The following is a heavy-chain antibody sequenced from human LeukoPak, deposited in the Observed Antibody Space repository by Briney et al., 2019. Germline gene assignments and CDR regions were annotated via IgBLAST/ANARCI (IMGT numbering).Heavy chain of an antibody. CDR2: ISYDGSNK. D-gene: IGHD3-22*01. J-gene: IGHJ3*02. CDR3: AEERGGYYYDAFDI. CDR1: GFTFSSYG. Sequence: GGSLRLSCAASGFTFSSYGMHWVRQAPGKGLEWVAVISYDGSNKYYADSVKGRFTISRDNSKNTLYLQMNSLRAEDTAVYYCAEERGGYYYDAFDIWGQGTMVTVSS. V-gene: IGHV3-30*18.